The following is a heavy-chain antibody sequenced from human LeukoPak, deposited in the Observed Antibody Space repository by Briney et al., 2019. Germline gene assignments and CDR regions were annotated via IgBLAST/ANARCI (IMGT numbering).Heavy chain of an antibody. CDR1: GFTFSSYS. J-gene: IGHJ3*02. CDR3: ARDQLLWFGELLADAFDI. CDR2: ISSSSSYI. Sequence: GGSLRLSCAASGFTFSSYSMSWVRQAPGKGLEWVSSISSSSSYIYYADSVKGRFTISRDNAKNSLYLQMNSLRAEDTAVYYCARDQLLWFGELLADAFDIWGQGTMVTVSS. D-gene: IGHD3-10*01. V-gene: IGHV3-21*01.